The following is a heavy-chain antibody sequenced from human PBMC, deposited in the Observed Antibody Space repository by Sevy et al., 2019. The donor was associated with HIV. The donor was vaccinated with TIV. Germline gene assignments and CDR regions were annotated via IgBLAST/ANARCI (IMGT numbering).Heavy chain of an antibody. D-gene: IGHD6-19*01. J-gene: IGHJ4*02. CDR2: ISYDGSNK. CDR3: AKDATSQWLHYYFDY. V-gene: IGHV3-30*18. CDR1: GLTLSGYG. Sequence: GGCLRLSCVASGLTLSGYGMHWVRQAPGNGLEWVAAISYDGSNKYYADSLKGRFTISRDDSKNTLYLQMNNVRPEDTAVYYCAKDATSQWLHYYFDYWGQGTLVTVSS.